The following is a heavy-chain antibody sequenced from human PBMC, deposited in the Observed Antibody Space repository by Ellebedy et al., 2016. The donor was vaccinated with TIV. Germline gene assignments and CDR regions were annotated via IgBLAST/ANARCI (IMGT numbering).Heavy chain of an antibody. Sequence: PGGSLRLSCATSGFTFSTYWMAWVRQAPGKGLEWVANIKEDGSQTYYVGSVKGRFPISRDNAKNSLYLQMNSLRADDTAVYYCATDRGYFTFDYWGQGSLITVSS. CDR2: IKEDGSQT. CDR1: GFTFSTYW. J-gene: IGHJ4*02. V-gene: IGHV3-7*03. D-gene: IGHD3-9*01. CDR3: ATDRGYFTFDY.